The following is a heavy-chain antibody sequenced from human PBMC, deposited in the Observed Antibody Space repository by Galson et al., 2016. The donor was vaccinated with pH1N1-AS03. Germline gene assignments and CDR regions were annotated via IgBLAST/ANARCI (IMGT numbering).Heavy chain of an antibody. V-gene: IGHV5-51*01. CDR3: ARHNEAATLSAPSDY. CDR1: GYTFRNHW. D-gene: IGHD6-13*01. J-gene: IGHJ4*02. Sequence: QSGAEVKKPGESLKISCQASGYTFRNHWIGWVRQVPGKGLEWMGIIYPPDSDARYSPSFQGQVTMSVDKSINTAYLQWNSLKASDTAIYYCARHNEAATLSAPSDYWGQGTLVTVSS. CDR2: IYPPDSDA.